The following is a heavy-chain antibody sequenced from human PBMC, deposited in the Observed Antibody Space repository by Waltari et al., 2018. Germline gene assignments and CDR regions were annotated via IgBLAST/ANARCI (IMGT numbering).Heavy chain of an antibody. Sequence: QVQLQESGPGLVKPSETLSLTCTVSGGSISSYYWSWIRQPPGKGLEWIGHIYTSGSTNYNPSLKSRVTISVDTSKNQFSLKLSSVTAADTAVYYCARAGHEYSYGFDYWGQGTLVTVSS. CDR3: ARAGHEYSYGFDY. CDR1: GGSISSYY. CDR2: IYTSGST. D-gene: IGHD5-18*01. V-gene: IGHV4-4*09. J-gene: IGHJ4*02.